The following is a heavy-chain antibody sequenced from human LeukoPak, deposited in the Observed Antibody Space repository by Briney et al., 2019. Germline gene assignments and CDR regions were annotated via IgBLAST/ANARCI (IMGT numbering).Heavy chain of an antibody. CDR1: GGSISSSSYY. CDR3: ARETITMVRGVDY. D-gene: IGHD3-10*01. V-gene: IGHV4-39*07. Sequence: SQTLTLTCTVSGGSISSSSYYWGWIRQPPGKGLEWIGSIYYSGSTYYNPSLKSRVTISVDTSKNQFSLKLSSVTAADTAVYYCARETITMVRGVDYWGQGTLVTVSS. J-gene: IGHJ4*02. CDR2: IYYSGST.